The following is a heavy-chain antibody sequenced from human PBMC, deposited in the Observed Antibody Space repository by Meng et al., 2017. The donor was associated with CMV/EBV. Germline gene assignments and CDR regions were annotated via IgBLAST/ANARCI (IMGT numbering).Heavy chain of an antibody. Sequence: QIQLVQSGAEVKKPGSSVNVSCKASGGTFSSYSISWVRQAPGQGLEWMGAITPLFGTSTYAEKFQGRVMITADESMSTAYLELSSLKSDDPAVYYCSREKIISRFAYFHHWGQGTLVTVSS. V-gene: IGHV1-69*01. CDR2: ITPLFGTS. J-gene: IGHJ1*01. CDR3: SREKIISRFAYFHH. D-gene: IGHD3-10*01. CDR1: GGTFSSYS.